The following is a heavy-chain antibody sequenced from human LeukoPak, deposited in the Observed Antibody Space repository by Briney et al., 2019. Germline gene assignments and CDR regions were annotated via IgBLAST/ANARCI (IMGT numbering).Heavy chain of an antibody. J-gene: IGHJ6*04. CDR2: ISSSGRTI. CDR3: AELGITMIGGV. D-gene: IGHD3-10*02. CDR1: GFTFSSYE. V-gene: IGHV3-48*03. Sequence: GGSLRLSCAASGFTFSSYEMNWVRQAPGKGLEGVSYISSSGRTIYYADSVEGRFTISRDNAKNSLYLQMNSLRAEDTAVYYCAELGITMIGGVWGKGTTVTISS.